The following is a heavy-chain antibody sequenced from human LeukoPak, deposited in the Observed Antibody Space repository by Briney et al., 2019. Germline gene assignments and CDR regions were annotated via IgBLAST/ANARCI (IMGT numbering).Heavy chain of an antibody. D-gene: IGHD6-19*01. CDR3: ARPFSSGWYPYSIGGLWFDY. CDR1: GGSISSYY. CDR2: IYYTGST. V-gene: IGHV4-59*01. J-gene: IGHJ4*02. Sequence: SETLSLTCTVSGGSISSYYWSWIRQPPGKGLEWIGYIYYTGSTKYNPSLKSRVTISVDTSKNQFSLTLSSVTAADTAVYYCARPFSSGWYPYSIGGLWFDYWGQGALVTVSS.